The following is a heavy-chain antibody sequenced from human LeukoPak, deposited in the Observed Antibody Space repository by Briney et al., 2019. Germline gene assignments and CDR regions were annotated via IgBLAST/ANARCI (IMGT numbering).Heavy chain of an antibody. CDR3: ATGVQGDAFDI. Sequence: ASVKVSCKASGYSFADYYMHWVRQAPGQGLEWMGWIKPNSGDTRSAQKFQGRVTMTRDTSISTAYMELSSLRYDDTAVYYCATGVQGDAFDIWGQGTMVTVSS. V-gene: IGHV1-2*02. J-gene: IGHJ3*02. CDR1: GYSFADYY. CDR2: IKPNSGDT.